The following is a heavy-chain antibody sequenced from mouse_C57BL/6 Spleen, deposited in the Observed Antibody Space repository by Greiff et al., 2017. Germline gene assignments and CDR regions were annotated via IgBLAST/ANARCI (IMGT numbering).Heavy chain of an antibody. D-gene: IGHD1-1*01. CDR2: ISDGGSYT. J-gene: IGHJ2*01. CDR1: GFTFSSYA. CDR3: ATHYGSSYVGIFDY. Sequence: EVQRVESGGGLVKPGGSLKLSCAASGFTFSSYAMSWVRQTPEKRLEWVATISDGGSYTYYPDNVKGRFTISRDNAKNNLYLQMSHLKSEDTAMYYCATHYGSSYVGIFDYWGQGTTLTVSS. V-gene: IGHV5-4*01.